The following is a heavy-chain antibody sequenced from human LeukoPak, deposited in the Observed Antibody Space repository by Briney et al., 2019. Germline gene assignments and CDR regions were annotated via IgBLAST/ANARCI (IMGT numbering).Heavy chain of an antibody. D-gene: IGHD5-18*01. V-gene: IGHV4-39*01. CDR3: ARYMSSTAQDY. CDR2: IYNGGGT. J-gene: IGHJ4*02. CDR1: GGSISTSNYY. Sequence: SETLSLTCTVSGGSISTSNYYWGWIRQAPGKGLEWIWSIYNGGGTHYNPSLKSRVTISIDTSKNQFSLNLSSVTAADTAVYYCARYMSSTAQDYWGQGTLVTVSS.